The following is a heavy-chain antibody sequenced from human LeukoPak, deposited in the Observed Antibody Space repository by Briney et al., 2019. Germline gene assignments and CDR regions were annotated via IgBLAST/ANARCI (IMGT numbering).Heavy chain of an antibody. V-gene: IGHV4-39*01. CDR2: IYYSGST. J-gene: IGHJ6*02. CDR3: ARLHRPLRSMIVVVITDPHYGMDV. CDR1: GGSISSSSYY. D-gene: IGHD3-22*01. Sequence: SETLSLTCTVSGGSISSSSYYWGWIRQPPGKGLEWIGSIYYSGSTYYNPPLKSRVTISVDTSKNQFSLKLSSVTAADTAVYYCARLHRPLRSMIVVVITDPHYGMDVWGQGTTVTVSS.